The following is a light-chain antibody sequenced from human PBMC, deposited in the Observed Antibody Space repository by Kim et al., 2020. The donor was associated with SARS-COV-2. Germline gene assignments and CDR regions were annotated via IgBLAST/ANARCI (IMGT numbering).Light chain of an antibody. CDR3: QQYDNLALT. CDR1: QDISNY. V-gene: IGKV1-33*01. CDR2: DAS. Sequence: DIQMTQSPSSLSASLGDRVTITCQASQDISNYLNWYQQKPGKAPKLLIYDASNLETGVPSRFSGSGSGTDFTFTISSLQPEDIATYYCQQYDNLALTFGGGTKVEIK. J-gene: IGKJ4*01.